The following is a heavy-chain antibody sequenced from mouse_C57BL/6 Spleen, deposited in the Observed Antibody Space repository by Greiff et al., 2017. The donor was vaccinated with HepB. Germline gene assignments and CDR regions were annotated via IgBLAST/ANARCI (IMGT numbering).Heavy chain of an antibody. J-gene: IGHJ3*01. D-gene: IGHD1-1*01. Sequence: QVQLQQSGPELVKPGASVKISCKASGYAFSSSWMNWVKQRPGKGLEWIGRIYPGDGDTNYNGKFKGKATLTADKSSSTAYMQLSSLTSEDSAVYFCASIYYYGSSYFAYWGQGTLVTVSA. CDR2: IYPGDGDT. CDR3: ASIYYYGSSYFAY. CDR1: GYAFSSSW. V-gene: IGHV1-82*01.